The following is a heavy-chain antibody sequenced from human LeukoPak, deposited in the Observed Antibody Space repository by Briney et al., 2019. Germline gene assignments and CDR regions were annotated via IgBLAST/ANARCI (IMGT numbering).Heavy chain of an antibody. D-gene: IGHD5-24*01. Sequence: PGGSLRLSCAASGFTFSSYSMNWVRQAPGKGLEWVSYISSSSSTIYYADSVKGRFTISRDNAKNSLYLQMNSLRAGDTAVYYCAREGRWLQLHYWGQGTLVTVSS. CDR2: ISSSSSTI. J-gene: IGHJ4*02. CDR3: AREGRWLQLHY. V-gene: IGHV3-48*04. CDR1: GFTFSSYS.